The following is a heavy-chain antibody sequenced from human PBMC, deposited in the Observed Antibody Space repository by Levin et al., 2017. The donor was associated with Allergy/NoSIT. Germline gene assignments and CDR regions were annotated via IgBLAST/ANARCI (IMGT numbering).Heavy chain of an antibody. D-gene: IGHD6-13*01. CDR1: GGSISSSSYY. CDR3: ARLSPYSSSWYGWVDY. CDR2: IYYSGST. V-gene: IGHV4-39*01. Sequence: SETLSLTCTVSGGSISSSSYYWGWIRQPPGKGLEWIGSIYYSGSTYYNPSLKSRVTISIDTSKNQFSLKLSSVTAADTAVYYCARLSPYSSSWYGWVDYWGQGTLVTVSS. J-gene: IGHJ4*02.